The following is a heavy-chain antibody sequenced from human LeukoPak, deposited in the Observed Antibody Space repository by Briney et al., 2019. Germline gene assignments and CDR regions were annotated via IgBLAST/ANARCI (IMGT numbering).Heavy chain of an antibody. CDR3: ARGGGLDV. Sequence: GGSLRLSCAASGFTFRSYAMTWARQAPGKGLEWVASINHNGNVNYYVDSVKGRFTISRDNAKNSLYLQMSNLRAEDTAVYFCARGGGLDVWGQGATVTVSS. D-gene: IGHD3-16*01. CDR2: INHNGNVN. J-gene: IGHJ6*02. V-gene: IGHV3-7*03. CDR1: GFTFRSYA.